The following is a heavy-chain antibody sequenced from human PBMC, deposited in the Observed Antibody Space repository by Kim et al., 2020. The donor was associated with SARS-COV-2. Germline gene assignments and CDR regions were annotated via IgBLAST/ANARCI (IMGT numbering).Heavy chain of an antibody. CDR3: AREGGTTYYYDSSGSDPFDY. Sequence: ASVKVSCKASGYTFTGYYMHWVRQAPGQGLEWMGWINPNSGGTNYAQKFQGRVTMTRDTSISTAYMELSRLRSDDTAVYYCAREGGTTYYYDSSGSDPFDYWGQGTLVTVSS. J-gene: IGHJ4*02. D-gene: IGHD3-22*01. CDR1: GYTFTGYY. CDR2: INPNSGGT. V-gene: IGHV1-2*02.